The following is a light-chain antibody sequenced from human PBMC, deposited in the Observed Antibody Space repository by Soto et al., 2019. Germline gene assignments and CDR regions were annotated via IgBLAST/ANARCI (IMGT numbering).Light chain of an antibody. J-gene: IGLJ1*01. CDR3: TSYTSSNTHV. V-gene: IGLV2-14*01. CDR1: SSDVGGYNY. Sequence: QSVLTQPASVSGSPGQSITISCIGTSSDVGGYNYVSWLQQHPGKVPKLIIYDVSSRPSGVSNRFSGSKSGNTASLTISGPQAEDEADYYCTSYTSSNTHVFGGGTKVTVL. CDR2: DVS.